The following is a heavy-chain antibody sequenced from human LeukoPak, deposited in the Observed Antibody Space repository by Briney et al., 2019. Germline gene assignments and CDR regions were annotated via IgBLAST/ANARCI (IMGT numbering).Heavy chain of an antibody. V-gene: IGHV3-23*01. D-gene: IGHD6-19*01. CDR1: GFTFSSYS. CDR2: ISPSGDIT. Sequence: GGSLRLSCAASGFTFSSYSMNWVRQAPGKGLEWVSGISPSGDITYYTDSVQGRFTISRDISKSTLYLQMNSLRADDTAVYYCAKIQGWFNDAFHIGGQGTMVTVSS. J-gene: IGHJ3*02. CDR3: AKIQGWFNDAFHI.